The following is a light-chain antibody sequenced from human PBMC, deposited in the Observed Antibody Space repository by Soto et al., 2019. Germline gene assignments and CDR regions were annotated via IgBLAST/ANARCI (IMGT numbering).Light chain of an antibody. J-gene: IGKJ1*01. V-gene: IGKV3-15*01. CDR1: QSVSSN. Sequence: EIVMTQSQATRSVSPGERGTLSCRASQSVSSNLAWYQQKPGQAPRLLIYGASTRATGIPARFSGSRSGTEFTLTISSLQSEEFAVYYCQQYNNWPWTFGQGTKVEIK. CDR3: QQYNNWPWT. CDR2: GAS.